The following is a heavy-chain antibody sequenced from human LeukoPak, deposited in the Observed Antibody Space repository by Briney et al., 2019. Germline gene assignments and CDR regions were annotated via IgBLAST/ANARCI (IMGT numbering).Heavy chain of an antibody. Sequence: GGSLRLSCAASGFTFSTYGMHWVRQAPGKGLEWVANIKQDGSEKYYVDSVKARFTISRDNAKNSLYLQMNSLRAEDTAVYYCARGVALDYWGQGTLVTVSS. CDR3: ARGVALDY. CDR1: GFTFSTYG. V-gene: IGHV3-7*01. D-gene: IGHD2-15*01. J-gene: IGHJ4*02. CDR2: IKQDGSEK.